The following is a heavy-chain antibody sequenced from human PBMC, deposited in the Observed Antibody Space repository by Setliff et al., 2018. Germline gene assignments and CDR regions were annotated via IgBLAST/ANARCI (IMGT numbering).Heavy chain of an antibody. D-gene: IGHD3-3*01. V-gene: IGHV5-51*01. J-gene: IGHJ3*01. CDR1: GYSFTSYW. CDR3: ASPSAGWTRPFDV. CDR2: IYPGDLQI. Sequence: GESLKISCKDSGYSFTSYWIGWVRQMPGKGLEWMGIIYPGDLQIKYSPSFHGRVTISADKSINTAYLEWSSLEASDTAMYYCASPSAGWTRPFDVWGQGTMVTVSS.